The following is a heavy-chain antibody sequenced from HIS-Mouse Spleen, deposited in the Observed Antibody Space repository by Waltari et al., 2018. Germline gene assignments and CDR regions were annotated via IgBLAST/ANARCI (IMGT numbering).Heavy chain of an antibody. D-gene: IGHD2-21*01. J-gene: IGHJ4*02. V-gene: IGHV4-30-2*01. CDR2: IYHSGST. CDR3: ARFRLRPTYYFDY. CDR1: GGSISRGGYS. Sequence: QLQLQESGSGLVKPSQTLSLPFAVSGGSISRGGYSWVWIRQPPGKGLEWIGYIYHSGSTYYNPSLKSRVTISVDRSKNQFSLKLSSVTAADTAVYYCARFRLRPTYYFDYWGQGTLVTVSS.